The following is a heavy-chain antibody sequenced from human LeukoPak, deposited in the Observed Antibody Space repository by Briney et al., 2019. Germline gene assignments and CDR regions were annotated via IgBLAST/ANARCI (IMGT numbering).Heavy chain of an antibody. CDR1: GYTFTGYY. CDR3: ARGGASGIVVVVAAFGY. J-gene: IGHJ4*02. V-gene: IGHV1-2*02. Sequence: ASVKVSCKASGYTFTGYYMHWVRQAPGQGLEWMGWINPNSGGTNYAQKFQGRVTMARDTSISTAYMELSRLRSDDTAVYYCARGGASGIVVVVAAFGYWDQGTLVTVSS. CDR2: INPNSGGT. D-gene: IGHD2-15*01.